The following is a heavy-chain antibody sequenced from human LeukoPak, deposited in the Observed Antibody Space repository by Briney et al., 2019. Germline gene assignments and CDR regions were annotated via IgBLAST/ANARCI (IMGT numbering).Heavy chain of an antibody. Sequence: SVKVSCKASGGTFSSYAISWVRQAPGQGFSGWGGSFPIFGTANYAQKFQGRVTITADKSTSTVYMELSSLRSEDTAVYYCARHYGSGSYYYYYYGMDVWGKGTTVTVSS. CDR1: GGTFSSYA. CDR3: ARHYGSGSYYYYYYGMDV. CDR2: SFPIFGTA. J-gene: IGHJ6*04. D-gene: IGHD3-10*01. V-gene: IGHV1-69*06.